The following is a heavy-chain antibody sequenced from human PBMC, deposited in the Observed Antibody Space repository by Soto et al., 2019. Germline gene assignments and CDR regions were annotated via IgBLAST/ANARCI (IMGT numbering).Heavy chain of an antibody. CDR3: ARVPLPHYDFWSGTSTYYFDY. CDR2: ISAYNGNT. V-gene: IGHV1-18*04. D-gene: IGHD3-3*01. CDR1: GYTFTSYG. J-gene: IGHJ4*02. Sequence: APLNRSSEASGYTFTSYGISWVRQAPGQGLEWMGWISAYNGNTNYAQKLQGRVTMTTDTSTSTAYMELRSLRSDDTAVYYCARVPLPHYDFWSGTSTYYFDYWGQGTLVTVSS.